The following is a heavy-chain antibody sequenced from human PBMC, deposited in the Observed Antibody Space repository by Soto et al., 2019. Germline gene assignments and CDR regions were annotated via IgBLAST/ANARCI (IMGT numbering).Heavy chain of an antibody. J-gene: IGHJ4*02. V-gene: IGHV3-23*01. Sequence: EVQLSESGGDLRQPGGSLRLSCAASGFTFTNYAMTWVRQTPGKGLEWVSGISASGGLKYYADSVQGRFTVSRDNSKNTLYLQMNSLRAEDTAVYYCAKLRVLEWEVQESDYWGQGTLVSVSS. CDR1: GFTFTNYA. CDR2: ISASGGLK. D-gene: IGHD3-3*01. CDR3: AKLRVLEWEVQESDY.